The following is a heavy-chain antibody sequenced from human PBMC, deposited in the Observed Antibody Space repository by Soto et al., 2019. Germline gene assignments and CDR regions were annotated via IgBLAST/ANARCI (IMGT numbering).Heavy chain of an antibody. CDR2: INAGNGNT. CDR3: ARAVAVAADFDY. J-gene: IGHJ4*02. Sequence: QVQLVQSGAEEKKPGASVKVSCKASGYTFTGYAMHWVRQAPGQRLEWMGWINAGNGNTKYSQKFQGRVTITRDTSASTAHMELRSLRSEDTAVYSCARAVAVAADFDYWGQGTLVNVSS. CDR1: GYTFTGYA. V-gene: IGHV1-3*05. D-gene: IGHD6-19*01.